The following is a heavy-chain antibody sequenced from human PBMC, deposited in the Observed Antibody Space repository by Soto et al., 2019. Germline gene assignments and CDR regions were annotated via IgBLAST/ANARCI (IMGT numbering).Heavy chain of an antibody. CDR2: ISGSGSST. Sequence: EVQLWESWGGLVQPGGSLRLSCAASGFTFSSYAMNWVRQAPGKGLEWVSGISGSGSSTYYAASVKGRFTISRDPAKNTADRPMARPRAEDTAVYYCAKPLYCSRNSCYMSPAFDNCVQGPMLTLSS. D-gene: IGHD2-2*02. V-gene: IGHV3-23*01. CDR3: AKPLYCSRNSCYMSPAFDN. J-gene: IGHJ3*02. CDR1: GFTFSSYA.